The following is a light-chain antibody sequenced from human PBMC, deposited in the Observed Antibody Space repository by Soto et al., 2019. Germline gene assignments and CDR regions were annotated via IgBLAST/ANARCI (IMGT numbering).Light chain of an antibody. Sequence: ELVMTQSPGTLSLSPGERTTLSCGASQSVSSNFLDWYQQKPGQAPRLLIYGASSRATGIPDRFSGSGSGTDFTLTISRLEPEDFAVYYCQQYETSPRTFGQGTKVDI. CDR2: GAS. CDR3: QQYETSPRT. CDR1: QSVSSNF. J-gene: IGKJ1*01. V-gene: IGKV3-20*01.